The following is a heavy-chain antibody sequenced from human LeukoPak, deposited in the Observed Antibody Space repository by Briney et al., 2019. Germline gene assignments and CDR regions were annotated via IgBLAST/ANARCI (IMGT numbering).Heavy chain of an antibody. CDR3: ARATLLPTHIDH. J-gene: IGHJ4*02. CDR1: GYSISSGYY. D-gene: IGHD2-15*01. Sequence: SETLSLTCNVSGYSISSGYYWGWIRQPPGKGLECIGIIHHTGSTYYKSSLKSRVTISVDTSKNQFSLKLSSVTAADTAVYFCARATLLPTHIDHWGRGTLVTVSS. CDR2: IHHTGST. V-gene: IGHV4-38-2*02.